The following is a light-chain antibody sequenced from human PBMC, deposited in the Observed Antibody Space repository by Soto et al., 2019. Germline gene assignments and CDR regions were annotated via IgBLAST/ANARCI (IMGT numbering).Light chain of an antibody. Sequence: DIQMTQSPSSLSASVGDRVTITCRESQSISSYLNWYQQKPGKAPKLLIYAASTLQSGVPSRFSGSGSGTDFTLTISCLQSEDFATYYCQQYYSYPPWTFGQGTKVDIK. CDR2: AAS. CDR3: QQYYSYPPWT. J-gene: IGKJ1*01. CDR1: QSISSY. V-gene: IGKV1-39*01.